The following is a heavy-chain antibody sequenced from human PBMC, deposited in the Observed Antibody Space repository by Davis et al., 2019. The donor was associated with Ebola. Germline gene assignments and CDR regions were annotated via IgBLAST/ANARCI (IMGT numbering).Heavy chain of an antibody. D-gene: IGHD6-13*01. CDR2: ISGSGGST. Sequence: GESLKISCAASGFTFSSYAMSWVRQAPGKGLEWVSAISGSGGSTYYADSVKGRFTISRDNSKNTLYLQMNSLRVEDTAIYYCAKDTSSIWFDVWGQGTMVTVSS. J-gene: IGHJ3*01. CDR1: GFTFSSYA. CDR3: AKDTSSIWFDV. V-gene: IGHV3-23*01.